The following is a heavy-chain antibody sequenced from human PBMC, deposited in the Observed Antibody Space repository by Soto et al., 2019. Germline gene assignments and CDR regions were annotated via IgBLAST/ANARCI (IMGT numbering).Heavy chain of an antibody. D-gene: IGHD3-3*01. CDR1: GGSISSGDYY. CDR3: ARDDRFDYYGMDV. J-gene: IGHJ6*02. V-gene: IGHV4-30-4*01. Sequence: SETLSLTCTVSGGSISSGDYYWSWIRQPPGKGLEWIGYIYYSGSTYYNPSLKSRVTISVDTSKNQFSLKLSSVTAADTAVYYCARDDRFDYYGMDVWGQGTTVTVSS. CDR2: IYYSGST.